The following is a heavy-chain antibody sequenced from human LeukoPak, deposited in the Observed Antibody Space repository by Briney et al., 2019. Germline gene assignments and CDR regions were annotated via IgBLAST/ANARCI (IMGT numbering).Heavy chain of an antibody. J-gene: IGHJ4*02. CDR3: ARLLYSSGHRGFGY. D-gene: IGHD3-22*01. V-gene: IGHV1-18*01. CDR2: ISAYNGNT. Sequence: ASVKVSCKASGYTFTSYGISWVRQAPGQGLEWMGWISAYNGNTNYAQKFQGRVTMTRDTSTSTVYMELSSLRSEDTAVYYCARLLYSSGHRGFGYWGQGTLVTVSS. CDR1: GYTFTSYG.